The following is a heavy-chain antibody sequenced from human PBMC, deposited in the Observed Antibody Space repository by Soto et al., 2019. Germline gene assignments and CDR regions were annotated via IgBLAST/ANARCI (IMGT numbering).Heavy chain of an antibody. D-gene: IGHD3-16*02. Sequence: QVQLVLSGAEVKKPGSSMKVSCKASGDTDTNYVISWVRQAPGQGLEWMGGIFPKFGTTYSAQKLQDRLTITADESTSTVYMQLSSLRLDDTAVYYCEAEMTFGKLSVVWGQGTTVTVSS. CDR2: IFPKFGTT. J-gene: IGHJ6*02. V-gene: IGHV1-69*01. CDR3: EAEMTFGKLSVV. CDR1: GDTDTNYV.